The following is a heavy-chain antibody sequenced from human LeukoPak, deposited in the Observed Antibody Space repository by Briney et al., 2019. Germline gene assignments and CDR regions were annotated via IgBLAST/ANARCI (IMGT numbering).Heavy chain of an antibody. Sequence: ASVKVSCKASGYTFNRYGISWVRQAPGQGLEWMGWIGSYNGNTNYAQKLQGRVTMTTDTSTSTAYMELRSLRSDDTAVYYCARIARVVGATASWFDPWGQGTLVTVSS. V-gene: IGHV1-18*01. D-gene: IGHD1-26*01. CDR2: IGSYNGNT. CDR1: GYTFNRYG. CDR3: ARIARVVGATASWFDP. J-gene: IGHJ5*02.